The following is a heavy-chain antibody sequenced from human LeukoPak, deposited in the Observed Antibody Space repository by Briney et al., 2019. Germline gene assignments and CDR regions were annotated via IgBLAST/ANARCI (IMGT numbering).Heavy chain of an antibody. D-gene: IGHD2-8*02. CDR2: IYYSGST. Sequence: SETLSLTCTVSGGSISNYYWSWIRQPPGKGLEWIGYIYYSGSTNYNPSLKSRVTISIDTSNNQFSLKLSSVTAADTALYYCVRSGYYPGGVYNWWCDPWGQGTLVTVPS. CDR3: VRSGYYPGGVYNWWCDP. V-gene: IGHV4-59*01. CDR1: GGSISNYY. J-gene: IGHJ5*02.